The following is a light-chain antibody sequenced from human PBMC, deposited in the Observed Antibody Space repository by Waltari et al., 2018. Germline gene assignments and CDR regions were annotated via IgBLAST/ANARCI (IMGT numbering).Light chain of an antibody. CDR1: PSVSSY. Sequence: EIVLPQSPATLSLSPGARATLSCRASPSVSSYLAWYQQKPGQAPSLLIYEASNRATCIPARFSGSGSGTDFTLTISSLEPEDFAVYYCQQRSNWLTFGGGTKVEIK. V-gene: IGKV3-11*01. CDR3: QQRSNWLT. J-gene: IGKJ4*01. CDR2: EAS.